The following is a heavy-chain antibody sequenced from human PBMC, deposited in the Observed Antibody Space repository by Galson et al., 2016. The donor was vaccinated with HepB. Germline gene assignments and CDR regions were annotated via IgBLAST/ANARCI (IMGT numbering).Heavy chain of an antibody. D-gene: IGHD6-25*01. J-gene: IGHJ4*02. CDR2: ISSSSSYM. CDR3: ARSPSAAH. Sequence: SLRLSCAASGFPFSTYSMDWVRQAPGKGLEWVSSISSSSSYMDYADSMRGRFTISRDNAKNSLFLQMNSLRVEDTAVYYCARSPSAAHWGQGTLVTVSS. V-gene: IGHV3-21*04. CDR1: GFPFSTYS.